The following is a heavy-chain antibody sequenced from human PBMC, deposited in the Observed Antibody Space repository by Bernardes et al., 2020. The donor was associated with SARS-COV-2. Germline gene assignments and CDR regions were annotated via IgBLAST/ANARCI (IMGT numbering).Heavy chain of an antibody. CDR2: GRSSAESHTT. Sequence: GGSLRLSCAASGFSFRYHYMDWVRQAPGKGLEWIGRGRSSAESHTTEYAASVKGRFTISRDDSWNSLYLQMNSLKTEDTAVYYCAGDTGGSDCSGTSCYNYWGQGTLVTVSS. D-gene: IGHD2-2*02. V-gene: IGHV3-72*01. J-gene: IGHJ4*02. CDR1: GFSFRYHY. CDR3: AGDTGGSDCSGTSCYNY.